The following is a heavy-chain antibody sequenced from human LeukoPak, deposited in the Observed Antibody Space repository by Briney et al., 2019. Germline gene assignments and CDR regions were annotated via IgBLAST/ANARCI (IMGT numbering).Heavy chain of an antibody. J-gene: IGHJ5*02. V-gene: IGHV1-69*04. CDR1: GYTFTRYA. CDR2: IIPILGIA. D-gene: IGHD3-10*01. CDR3: ARGSGSYIFDP. Sequence: GASVKVSCKASGYTFTRYAISWVRQAPGQGLEWMGRIIPILGIANYAQKFQGRVTITADKSTSTAYMELSSLRSEDTTVYYCARGSGSYIFDPWGQGTLVTVSS.